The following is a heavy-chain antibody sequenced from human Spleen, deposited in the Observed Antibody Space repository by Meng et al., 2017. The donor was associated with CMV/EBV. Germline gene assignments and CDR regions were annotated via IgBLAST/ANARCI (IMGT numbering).Heavy chain of an antibody. CDR3: GQGLELLA. CDR2: ISGSAERT. D-gene: IGHD1-26*01. J-gene: IGHJ4*02. CDR1: GFTFSSYA. Sequence: GGSLRLSCAASGFTFSSYAMTWVRQAPGTGLGWFSTISGSAERTYYADSVKGRFTVSRDNSKNTLYLQMNSLRAEDTALYYCGQGLELLAWGQGTLVTVSS. V-gene: IGHV3-23*01.